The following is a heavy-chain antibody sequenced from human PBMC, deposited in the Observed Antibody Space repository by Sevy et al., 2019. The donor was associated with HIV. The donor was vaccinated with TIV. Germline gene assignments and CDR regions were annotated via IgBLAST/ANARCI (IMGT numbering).Heavy chain of an antibody. J-gene: IGHJ4*02. Sequence: SETLSLTCTVSGASISSSGYYWGWIRQPPGKGLEWIASINYGGSIFYNPSLKNRVSISSDTSKNQFSLKLNSVTAADTAIYYCVGPTLTYSSGWSYYDSWGEGTVVTVSS. V-gene: IGHV4-39*01. CDR2: INYGGSI. D-gene: IGHD6-19*01. CDR1: GASISSSGYY. CDR3: VGPTLTYSSGWSYYDS.